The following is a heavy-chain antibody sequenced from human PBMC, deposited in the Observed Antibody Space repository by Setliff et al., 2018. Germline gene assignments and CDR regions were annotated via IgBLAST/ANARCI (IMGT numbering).Heavy chain of an antibody. D-gene: IGHD6-6*01. J-gene: IGHJ5*02. CDR1: GGSISSSSYY. Sequence: SETLSLTCTVSGGSISSSSYYWGWIRQPPGKGLEWIESIYYSGSTYYNPSLKSRVTISVDTSKNQFSLKLSSVTAADTAVYYCASCLAAHRGGWFDPWGQGTLVTVSS. V-gene: IGHV4-39*01. CDR3: ASCLAAHRGGWFDP. CDR2: IYYSGST.